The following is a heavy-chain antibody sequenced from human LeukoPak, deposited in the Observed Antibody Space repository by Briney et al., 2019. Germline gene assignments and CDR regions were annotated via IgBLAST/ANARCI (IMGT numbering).Heavy chain of an antibody. CDR2: IIPIFGTA. D-gene: IGHD3-9*01. V-gene: IGHV1-69*13. J-gene: IGHJ4*02. CDR1: GGTFSSYA. Sequence: GASVKVSCKASGGTFSSYAISWVRQAPGQGLEWMGGIIPIFGTANYAQKFQGRVTITADESTSTAYMELSSLRSEDTAVYYCASLDILTGRNFDYWGQGTPVTVSS. CDR3: ASLDILTGRNFDY.